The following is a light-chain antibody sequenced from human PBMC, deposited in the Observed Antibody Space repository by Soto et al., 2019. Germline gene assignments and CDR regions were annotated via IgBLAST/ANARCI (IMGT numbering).Light chain of an antibody. Sequence: QSVLTQPPSASGTPGQRVTISCSGSSSNIGTNTVNWYQQLPGTAPKLLIYNNNQRPSGVPDRISGSRSGTSASLAIGGLQSADEADYYCAAWDDSLNGFFVFGTGTKVTVL. CDR1: SSNIGTNT. V-gene: IGLV1-44*01. CDR3: AAWDDSLNGFFV. CDR2: NNN. J-gene: IGLJ1*01.